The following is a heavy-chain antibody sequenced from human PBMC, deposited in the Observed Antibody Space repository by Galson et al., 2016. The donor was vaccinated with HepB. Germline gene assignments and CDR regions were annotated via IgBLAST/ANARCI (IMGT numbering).Heavy chain of an antibody. CDR3: ARAPQSGSKVKALDS. J-gene: IGHJ4*02. Sequence: SLRLSCAASGFSVSTYHLTWVRQAPGKGLEWVSVNYSGDHTFYADSVKGRFTVSRDNSRNTLYLQMNSLRAEDAARYYCARAPQSGSKVKALDSWGQGTLVTVSS. V-gene: IGHV3-53*01. D-gene: IGHD1-26*01. CDR1: GFSVSTYH. CDR2: NYSGDHT.